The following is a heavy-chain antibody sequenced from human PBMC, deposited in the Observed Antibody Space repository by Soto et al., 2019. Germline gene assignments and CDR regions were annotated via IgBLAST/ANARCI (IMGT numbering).Heavy chain of an antibody. CDR2: ISYDGSNK. CDR1: GFTFSSYG. CDR3: AVAVAGSPDDY. Sequence: QVQLVESGGGVGQPGRSLRLSCAASGFTFSSYGMHWVRQAPGKGLEWVAVISYDGSNKYYADSVKGRFTISRDNSKNTLYPQMNSLRAEDTAVYYCAVAVAGSPDDYWGQGTLVTVSS. J-gene: IGHJ4*02. D-gene: IGHD6-19*01. V-gene: IGHV3-30*03.